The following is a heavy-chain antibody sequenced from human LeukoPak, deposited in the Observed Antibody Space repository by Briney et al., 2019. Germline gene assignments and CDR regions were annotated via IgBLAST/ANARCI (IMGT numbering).Heavy chain of an antibody. CDR2: ISYDGSSK. J-gene: IGHJ4*02. CDR1: GFTFSSYG. D-gene: IGHD3-22*01. Sequence: GGSLRLSCAASGFTFSSYGMHWVRQAPGKGLEWVAVISYDGSSKYYADSVKGRFTISRDNSKNTLYLQMNSLRAEDTAAYYCANIGGYYYDSSGYYQDYWGQGTLVTVSS. V-gene: IGHV3-30*18. CDR3: ANIGGYYYDSSGYYQDY.